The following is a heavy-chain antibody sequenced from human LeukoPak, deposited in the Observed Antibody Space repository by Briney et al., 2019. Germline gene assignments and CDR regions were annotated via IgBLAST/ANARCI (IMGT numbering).Heavy chain of an antibody. CDR3: ARGVPAATLDY. J-gene: IGHJ4*02. CDR2: IYYGGST. V-gene: IGHV4-59*01. D-gene: IGHD2-15*01. CDR1: GGSISSYY. Sequence: SETLSLTCTVSGGSISSYYWSWIRQPPGKGLEWIGYIYYGGSTNYNPSLKSRVTISVDTSKNQFSLKLSSVTAADTAVYYCARGVPAATLDYWGQGTLVTVSS.